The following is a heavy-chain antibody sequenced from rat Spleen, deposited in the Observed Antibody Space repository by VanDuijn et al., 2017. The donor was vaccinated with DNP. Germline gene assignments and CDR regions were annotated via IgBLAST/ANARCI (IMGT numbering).Heavy chain of an antibody. D-gene: IGHD1-11*01. CDR3: ATFEGRDA. CDR2: ISYDGSRT. V-gene: IGHV5-20*01. Sequence: EVQLVEYGGGLVQPGRSMTLSCAASGFTFSDYYMAWVRQAPTKGLEWVASISYDGSRTYYRDSVKGRFTISRDNVKSTLYLQMDSLRSEDTATYYCATFEGRDAWGQGTSVTVSS. J-gene: IGHJ4*01. CDR1: GFTFSDYY.